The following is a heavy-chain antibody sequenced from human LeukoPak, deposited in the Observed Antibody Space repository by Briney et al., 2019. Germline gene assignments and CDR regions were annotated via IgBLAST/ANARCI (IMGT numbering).Heavy chain of an antibody. Sequence: ASVKVSCKASGYTFTGHYIHWVRQAPGQGLEWMGWINTNTGNPTYAQGFTGRFVFSLDTSVTTAYLQISSLKAEDTAVYYCARGILSGYDSGKGYWGQGTLVTVSS. CDR1: GYTFTGHY. D-gene: IGHD5-12*01. V-gene: IGHV7-4-1*02. CDR2: INTNTGNP. CDR3: ARGILSGYDSGKGY. J-gene: IGHJ4*02.